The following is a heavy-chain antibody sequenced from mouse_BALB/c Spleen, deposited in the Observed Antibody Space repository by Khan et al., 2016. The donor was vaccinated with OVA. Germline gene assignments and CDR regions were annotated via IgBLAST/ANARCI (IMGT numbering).Heavy chain of an antibody. V-gene: IGHV2-3*01. CDR1: GFSLTSYG. J-gene: IGHJ4*01. Sequence: QLQLKESGPGLVAPSQSLSITCTVSGFSLTSYGVSWVRQPPGKGLEWLGVIWGDGRTNYHSGLKPRLTISQDNSKSQVFLKLNSLQTDDTATYFCAKETWGNYVAMDSWGQGTSVTVSS. CDR3: AKETWGNYVAMDS. D-gene: IGHD3-2*01. CDR2: IWGDGRT.